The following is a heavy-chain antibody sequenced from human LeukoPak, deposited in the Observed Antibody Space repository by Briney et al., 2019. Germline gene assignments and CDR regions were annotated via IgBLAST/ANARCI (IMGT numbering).Heavy chain of an antibody. D-gene: IGHD3-22*01. CDR2: INPNSGGT. Sequence: SVKVSCKASGYTLTDYYMHWVRQAPGQGLEWMGRINPNSGGTNYAQKFQGRVTMTRDTSISTVYMELSRLRSDDTAVYYCARVGYYESSGYYEYWGQGTLVTVSS. V-gene: IGHV1-2*06. CDR3: ARVGYYESSGYYEY. CDR1: GYTLTDYY. J-gene: IGHJ4*02.